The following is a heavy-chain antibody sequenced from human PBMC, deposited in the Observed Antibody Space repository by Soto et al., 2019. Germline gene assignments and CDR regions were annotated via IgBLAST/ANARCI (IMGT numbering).Heavy chain of an antibody. D-gene: IGHD1-26*01. J-gene: IGHJ4*02. CDR3: ARTPYSGSYRYYFDY. CDR1: GGAFSSDD. CDR2: IYHSGST. Sequence: SESLSLTCTGCGGAFSSDDWGGIPQPPGNGLEWIGYIYHSGSTNSNPSLKSRVTISVDTSKNQFSLKLSSVTAADTAVYYCARTPYSGSYRYYFDYWGQGTLVTVS. V-gene: IGHV4-59*01.